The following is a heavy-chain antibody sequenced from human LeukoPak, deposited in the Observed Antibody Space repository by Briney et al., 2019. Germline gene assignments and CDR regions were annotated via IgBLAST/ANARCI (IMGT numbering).Heavy chain of an antibody. CDR1: GGSFSGYY. CDR2: INHSGST. Sequence: PSETLSFTCAVYGGSFSGYYWSWIRQPPGKGLEWIGEINHSGSTNYNPSLKGRVTISVDTSKNQFSLKLSSVTAADTAVYYCATQYYDFWSGPYMDVWGKGTTVTVSS. D-gene: IGHD3-3*01. V-gene: IGHV4-34*01. J-gene: IGHJ6*03. CDR3: ATQYYDFWSGPYMDV.